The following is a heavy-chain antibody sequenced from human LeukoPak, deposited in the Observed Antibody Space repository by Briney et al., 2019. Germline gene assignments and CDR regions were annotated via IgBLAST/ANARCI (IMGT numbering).Heavy chain of an antibody. D-gene: IGHD6-19*01. CDR3: ASVAVAGYFDS. CDR1: GFTFSSYN. V-gene: IGHV3-21*01. CDR2: ISSGSSYI. J-gene: IGHJ4*02. Sequence: GGSLRLSCAASGFTFSSYNMNWVHQAPGKGLEWVSSISSGSSYIYYADSVKGRFTISRDNAKNSLYLQMNSLRAEDTAVYYCASVAVAGYFDSWGQGTLVTVSS.